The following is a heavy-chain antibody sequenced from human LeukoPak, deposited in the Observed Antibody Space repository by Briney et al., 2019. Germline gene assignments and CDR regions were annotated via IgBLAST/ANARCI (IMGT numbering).Heavy chain of an antibody. CDR3: ARVKLGAGYYYYGMDV. V-gene: IGHV1-46*01. Sequence: ASVKLSCKASGYTFTSYYMHWERQAPGQGLEWMGIINPSGGSTSSAQKFQGRVTMTRDTSTSTVYMELSSVRSDDTAVYYCARVKLGAGYYYYGMDVWGQGTTVTVSS. CDR1: GYTFTSYY. CDR2: INPSGGST. J-gene: IGHJ6*02. D-gene: IGHD3-16*01.